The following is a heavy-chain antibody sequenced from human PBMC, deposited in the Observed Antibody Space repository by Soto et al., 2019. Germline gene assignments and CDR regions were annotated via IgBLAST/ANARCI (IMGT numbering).Heavy chain of an antibody. D-gene: IGHD1-20*01. CDR3: ATSQKGYNWNYFDH. CDR1: GASISGSYYY. V-gene: IGHV4-39*01. CDR2: VFYTGST. Sequence: PSETLSLICAVSGASISGSYYYWARLRQCPGKGPEWIGSVFYTGSTSYNPSLESRVSVSVDTSKSQFSLKLSAVTAADTAVYYCATSQKGYNWNYFDHWGQGALVTVSS. J-gene: IGHJ4*02.